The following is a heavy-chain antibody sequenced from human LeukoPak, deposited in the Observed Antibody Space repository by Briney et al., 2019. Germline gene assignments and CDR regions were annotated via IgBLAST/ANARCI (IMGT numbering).Heavy chain of an antibody. Sequence: PGGSLRLSCTASGFTVSSNYMSWVRQAPGKGLEWVSVIYSGGSTYYADSVKGRFTISRDNSKNTLYLQMNSLRAEDTAVYYCSRDGIDSSGYYYFDYWGQGTLVTVSS. D-gene: IGHD3-22*01. CDR1: GFTVSSNY. V-gene: IGHV3-53*01. J-gene: IGHJ4*02. CDR3: SRDGIDSSGYYYFDY. CDR2: IYSGGST.